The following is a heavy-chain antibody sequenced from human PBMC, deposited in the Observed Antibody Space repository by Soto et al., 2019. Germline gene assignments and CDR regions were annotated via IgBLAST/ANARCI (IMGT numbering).Heavy chain of an antibody. V-gene: IGHV1-3*01. Sequence: KGGGASVKVSCKASGYTFTSYAMHWVRQAPGQRLEWMGWINAGNGNTKYSQKFQGRVTITRDTSASTAYMELSSLRSEDTAVYYCARGGSLYWYFDLWGRGTLVTVSS. CDR1: GYTFTSYA. CDR3: ARGGSLYWYFDL. D-gene: IGHD1-26*01. J-gene: IGHJ2*01. CDR2: INAGNGNT.